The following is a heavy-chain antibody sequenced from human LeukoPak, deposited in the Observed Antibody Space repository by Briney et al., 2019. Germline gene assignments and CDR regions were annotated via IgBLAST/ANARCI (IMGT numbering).Heavy chain of an antibody. V-gene: IGHV3-21*01. CDR2: IRSSSSYI. CDR1: GFTFSSYS. Sequence: GGSLRLSCAASGFTFSSYSMNWVRQAPGQGLEWVSSIRSSSSYIYYADSVKGRFTISRDNAKNSLYLQMNSLRAEDTAVYYCARDRTAYGVLDPWGQGTLVTVSS. D-gene: IGHD4-17*01. J-gene: IGHJ5*02. CDR3: ARDRTAYGVLDP.